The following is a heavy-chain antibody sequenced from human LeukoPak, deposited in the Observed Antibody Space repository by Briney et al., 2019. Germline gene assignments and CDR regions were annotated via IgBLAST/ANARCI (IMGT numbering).Heavy chain of an antibody. V-gene: IGHV4-59*01. D-gene: IGHD5-18*01. Sequence: SETLSLTCTVSGGAISSSYWSWIRQPPGKGLEWIGYIYYSGNTNYNPSLKSRVTISIDTSKNQFSLKLNSLTAADTAVYYCARVGYSFGNDYWGQGTLVTVSS. J-gene: IGHJ4*02. CDR2: IYYSGNT. CDR3: ARVGYSFGNDY. CDR1: GGAISSSY.